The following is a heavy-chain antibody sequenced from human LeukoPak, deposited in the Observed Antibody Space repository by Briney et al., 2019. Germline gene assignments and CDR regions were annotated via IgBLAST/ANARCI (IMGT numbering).Heavy chain of an antibody. CDR3: ARDSLKGLRSLDY. J-gene: IGHJ4*02. Sequence: ASVKVSCKASGYTFTGYYIHWVRQAPGQGLEWMGWINPNSGGTNYAQKFQGRVTMTRDTSISTAYMELRSLRSDDTAVYYCARDSLKGLRSLDYWGQGTLVTVSS. V-gene: IGHV1-2*02. CDR2: INPNSGGT. CDR1: GYTFTGYY. D-gene: IGHD4-17*01.